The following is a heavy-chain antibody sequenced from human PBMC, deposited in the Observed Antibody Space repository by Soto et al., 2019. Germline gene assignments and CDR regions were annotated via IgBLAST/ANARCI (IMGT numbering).Heavy chain of an antibody. Sequence: GESLKISCKGSGYSFTSYWIGWVRQMPGKGLEWMGIIYPGDSDTRYSPSFQGQVTISADKSISTAYLQWSSLKASDTAMYYCARHVGCSSTSCYRTGPQYYYYGMDVWGQGTTVTVSS. CDR2: IYPGDSDT. D-gene: IGHD2-2*01. J-gene: IGHJ6*02. V-gene: IGHV5-51*01. CDR3: ARHVGCSSTSCYRTGPQYYYYGMDV. CDR1: GYSFTSYW.